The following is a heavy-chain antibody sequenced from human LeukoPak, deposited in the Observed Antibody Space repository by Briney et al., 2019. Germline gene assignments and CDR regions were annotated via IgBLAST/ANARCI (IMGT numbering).Heavy chain of an antibody. CDR3: ALCSIHKDYYFGMDV. J-gene: IGHJ6*02. Sequence: GGSLRLSCAASGFTFSDYYMTWLRQAPGKGLEWLSYITNSGDTVFYADSVKGRFTVSRDNAKRSLYLQIESLRDDDTAVYHCALCSIHKDYYFGMDVWGQGTTVTVSS. D-gene: IGHD2-2*01. CDR1: GFTFSDYY. V-gene: IGHV3-11*01. CDR2: ITNSGDTV.